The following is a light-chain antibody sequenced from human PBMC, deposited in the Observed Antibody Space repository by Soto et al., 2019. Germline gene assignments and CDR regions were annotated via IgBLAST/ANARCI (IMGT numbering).Light chain of an antibody. Sequence: IQISQSPSTLSASVGGTVTITCRASQSISSWLAWYQQKPGIAPKLLIYKASTLQSGVPSRFSGSEYGTVFTLTISRLQPDDSATYYCQQYDVYSTFGQGTKVEIK. CDR3: QQYDVYST. CDR1: QSISSW. CDR2: KAS. V-gene: IGKV1-5*03. J-gene: IGKJ1*01.